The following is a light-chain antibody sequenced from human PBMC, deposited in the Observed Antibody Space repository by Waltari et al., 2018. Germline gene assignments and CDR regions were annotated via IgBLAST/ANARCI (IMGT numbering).Light chain of an antibody. CDR2: RDS. Sequence: QSVLTQSPSASGTPGQSVAISCSGATSNIGNNYVYWYQQLPGTAPKLLIYRDSQRPSGGPDRFSGSRSGTSASLAISGLRSEDEADYYCVTWDDSLGGYYVFGTGTKVTVL. CDR1: TSNIGNNY. J-gene: IGLJ1*01. CDR3: VTWDDSLGGYYV. V-gene: IGLV1-47*01.